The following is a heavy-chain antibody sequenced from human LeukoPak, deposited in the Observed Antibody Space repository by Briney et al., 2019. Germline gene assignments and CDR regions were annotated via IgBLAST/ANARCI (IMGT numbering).Heavy chain of an antibody. CDR3: ARMRSSSWYLVY. CDR2: INPNSGGT. CDR1: GYTFTVYY. J-gene: IGHJ4*02. V-gene: IGHV1-2*02. D-gene: IGHD6-13*01. Sequence: GASVRVSCKASGYTFTVYYMHWVRQAPGQGGEWMGWINPNSGGTNYAQKFQGRVTMTRHTSISTAYMELSRLRSDDTAVYYCARMRSSSWYLVYWGQGTLVTVSS.